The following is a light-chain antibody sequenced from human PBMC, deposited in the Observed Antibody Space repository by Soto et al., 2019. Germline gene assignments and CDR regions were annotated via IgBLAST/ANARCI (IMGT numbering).Light chain of an antibody. CDR3: QQYYSAPWT. CDR2: WAS. J-gene: IGKJ1*01. CDR1: XXXXHSSNNKKY. Sequence: DVVMSQSPDSXSXXLXXXXXXXXNXXXXXXHSSNNKKYLAWYQQKPGQPPKLLIYWASTRYSGVPDRFSGSGSGTDFTLTISSLQAEDVAVYYCQQYYSAPWTFGQGTKVDIK. V-gene: IGKV4-1*01.